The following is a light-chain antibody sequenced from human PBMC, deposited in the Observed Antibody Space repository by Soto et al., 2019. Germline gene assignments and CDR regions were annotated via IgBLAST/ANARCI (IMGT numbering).Light chain of an antibody. CDR1: SSNIGKNT. V-gene: IGLV1-44*01. CDR2: SNN. J-gene: IGLJ3*02. Sequence: QSVLTQPHSASGTPGQRGTISCSGSSSNIGKNTVNWYQQLPGTAPKFLIYSNNQRPSGVPDRFAGSKSGTPASLAISGLQSEDEADYYCTAWDDRLNGWVFGGGTTLTVL. CDR3: TAWDDRLNGWV.